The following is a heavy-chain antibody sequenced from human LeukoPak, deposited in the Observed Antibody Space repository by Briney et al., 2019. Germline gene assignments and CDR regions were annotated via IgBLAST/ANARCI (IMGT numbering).Heavy chain of an antibody. CDR1: GFTFSSYS. V-gene: IGHV3-21*01. CDR2: ISSSSSYI. CDR3: ARDRRDGYNSPIDY. Sequence: GGSLRLSCAASGFTFSSYSMNWVRQAPGKGLEWVSSISSSSSYIYYADSVKGRFTISRDSAKNSLYLQMNSLRAEDTAVYYCARDRRDGYNSPIDYWGQGTLVTVSS. D-gene: IGHD5-24*01. J-gene: IGHJ4*02.